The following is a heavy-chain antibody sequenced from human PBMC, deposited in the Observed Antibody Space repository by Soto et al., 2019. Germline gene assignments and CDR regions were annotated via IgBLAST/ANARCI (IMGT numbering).Heavy chain of an antibody. V-gene: IGHV4-31*03. CDR2: IHHSGTT. J-gene: IGHJ5*02. Sequence: QLQLQESGPGLVEPSQTLSLTCTVSGGSISGVGYYWGWIRQHPGQGLEWIGYIHHSGTTYYNPSLKGRLTIAVDTSTTQFSLKLSSVTAADTAVYYCARAWTAGVGCANWFDLWGQGTLVTVSS. D-gene: IGHD3-10*01. CDR3: ARAWTAGVGCANWFDL. CDR1: GGSISGVGYY.